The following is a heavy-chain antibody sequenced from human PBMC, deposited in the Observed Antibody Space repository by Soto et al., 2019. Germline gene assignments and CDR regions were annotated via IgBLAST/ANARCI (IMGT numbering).Heavy chain of an antibody. CDR3: AVNSLRGYSYHAYYYYYGMDV. CDR2: IIPIFGTA. Sequence: ASVKVSCKASGGTFSSYAISWVRQAPGQGLEWMGGIIPIFGTANYAQKFQGRVTITADESTSTAYMELSSLRSEDTAVYYCAVNSLRGYSYHAYYYYYGMDVWGQGTTVTVSS. CDR1: GGTFSSYA. J-gene: IGHJ6*02. V-gene: IGHV1-69*13. D-gene: IGHD5-18*01.